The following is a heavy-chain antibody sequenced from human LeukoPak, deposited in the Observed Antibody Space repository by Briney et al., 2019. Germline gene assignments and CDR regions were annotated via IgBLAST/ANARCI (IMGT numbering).Heavy chain of an antibody. CDR1: GGSFSGYY. CDR3: ARARIAVAGIARYYFDY. V-gene: IGHV4-34*01. D-gene: IGHD6-19*01. J-gene: IGHJ4*02. CDR2: INHSGST. Sequence: SETLSLTCAVYGGSFSGYYWSWIRQPPGKGLEWIGEINHSGSTNYNPSLKSRVTISVDTSKNQFSLKLSSVTAADTAVYYCARARIAVAGIARYYFDYWGQGTLVTVSS.